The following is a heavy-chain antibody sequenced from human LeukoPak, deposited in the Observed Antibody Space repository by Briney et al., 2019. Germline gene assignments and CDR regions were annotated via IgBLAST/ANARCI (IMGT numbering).Heavy chain of an antibody. V-gene: IGHV3-43*01. J-gene: IGHJ4*02. CDR3: AKDRFSDSSGPGHLFDY. D-gene: IGHD6-19*01. CDR2: ISWDGGST. Sequence: PGGSLRLSCAASGFTFDDYTMHWVRHAPGKGLEWVSLISWDGGSTYYADSVKGRFTISRDNSKNSLYLQMNSLRTEDTALYYCAKDRFSDSSGPGHLFDYWGQGTLVTVSS. CDR1: GFTFDDYT.